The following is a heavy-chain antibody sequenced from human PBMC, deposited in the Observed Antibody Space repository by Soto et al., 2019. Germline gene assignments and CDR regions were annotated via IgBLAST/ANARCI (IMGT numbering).Heavy chain of an antibody. Sequence: SETLSLTCTVSGGSISSSSYYWGWIRQPPGKGLEWIGSIYYSGSTYYNPSLKSRVTISVDTSKNQFSLKLSSVTAADTAVYYCARFSITMVRDPSPNWFDPWGQGTLVTVSS. CDR3: ARFSITMVRDPSPNWFDP. CDR1: GGSISSSSYY. V-gene: IGHV4-39*01. CDR2: IYYSGST. J-gene: IGHJ5*02. D-gene: IGHD3-10*01.